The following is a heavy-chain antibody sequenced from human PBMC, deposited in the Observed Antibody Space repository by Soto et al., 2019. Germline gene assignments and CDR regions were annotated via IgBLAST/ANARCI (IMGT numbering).Heavy chain of an antibody. CDR1: GGSISSYY. D-gene: IGHD6-13*01. V-gene: IGHV4-59*08. CDR2: IYYSGST. CDR3: ARMSRSSSWPGDY. J-gene: IGHJ4*02. Sequence: SETLSLTCTVSGGSISSYYWSWIRQPPGKGLEWIGYIYYSGSTNYNPSLKSRVTISVVTSKNQFSLKLSSVTAADTAVYYCARMSRSSSWPGDYWGQGTLVTVS.